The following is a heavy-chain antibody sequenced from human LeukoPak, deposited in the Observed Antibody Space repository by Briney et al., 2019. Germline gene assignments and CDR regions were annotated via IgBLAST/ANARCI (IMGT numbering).Heavy chain of an antibody. D-gene: IGHD5-12*01. CDR2: INPNSGGT. CDR1: GYTFTGYY. Sequence: GASVKVSCKASGYTFTGYYMHWVRQAPGQGLEWMGWINPNSGGTNYAQKFQGRVTMTRDTSISTAYMELSRLRSDDTAVYYCASIYSGYDSFAPDYWGQGTLVTVSS. CDR3: ASIYSGYDSFAPDY. J-gene: IGHJ4*02. V-gene: IGHV1-2*02.